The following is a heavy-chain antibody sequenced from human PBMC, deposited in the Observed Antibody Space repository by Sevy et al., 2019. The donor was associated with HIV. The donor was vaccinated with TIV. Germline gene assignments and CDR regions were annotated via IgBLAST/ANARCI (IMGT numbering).Heavy chain of an antibody. CDR1: GFTFSSYA. D-gene: IGHD6-6*01. CDR3: AKEGYSSSSPFDY. V-gene: IGHV3-23*01. Sequence: GGSLRLSCAASGFTFSSYAMSWVRQAPGKGLEWVSAISGSGGSTYYADSVKGRLTISRANSTNTRYLQMNSLRAEDTAVYYCAKEGYSSSSPFDYWGQGTLVTVSS. CDR2: ISGSGGST. J-gene: IGHJ4*02.